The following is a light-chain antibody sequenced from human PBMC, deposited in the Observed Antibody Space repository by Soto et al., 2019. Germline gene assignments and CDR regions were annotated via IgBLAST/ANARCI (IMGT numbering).Light chain of an antibody. CDR2: ASF. Sequence: EVVLTQSPGTLSLSPGERGTLSCRAIQQVPNDQLAWYHQRPGQAPRLLIQASFKRAPGTPDRFRGSGSRTDFTLTIDSMQPEDFGLYFCLHYGRTLQTFGPGTKVDIK. CDR1: QQVPNDQ. CDR3: LHYGRTLQT. J-gene: IGKJ3*01. V-gene: IGKV3-20*01.